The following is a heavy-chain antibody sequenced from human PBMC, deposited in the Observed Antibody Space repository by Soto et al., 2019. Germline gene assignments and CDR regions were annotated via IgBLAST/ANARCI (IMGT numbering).Heavy chain of an antibody. D-gene: IGHD3-10*01. CDR1: GFSFSDSY. J-gene: IGHJ6*02. V-gene: IGHV3-11*06. CDR2: ISGSSGYT. Sequence: QVQLVESGGGLVKPGGSLRRSCAASGFSFSDSYMSWVRQAPGKGLEWVAYISGSSGYTGYADSVKGRFTISRDNAKNSLYLQMNSLRVEDTAVYYCARDRGGYGPPDVWGQGTTVTASS. CDR3: ARDRGGYGPPDV.